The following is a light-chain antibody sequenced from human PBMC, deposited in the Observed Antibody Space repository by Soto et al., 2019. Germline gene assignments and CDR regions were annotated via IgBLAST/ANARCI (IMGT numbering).Light chain of an antibody. CDR3: QQYSRRPLP. V-gene: IGKV3-15*01. Sequence: EIVMTQSPATLSVSPGERVSLSCRASQSIYEKLAWYQQKPGQTPRLLIYDASTRATGISGSFSGSGSGTDFSLTISSLQSEDFAVFYCQQYSRRPLPFDRGRKV. CDR1: QSIYEK. J-gene: IGKJ4*01. CDR2: DAS.